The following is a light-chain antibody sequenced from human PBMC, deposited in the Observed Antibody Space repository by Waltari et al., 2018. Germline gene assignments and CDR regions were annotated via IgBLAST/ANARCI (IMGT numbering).Light chain of an antibody. CDR1: SSDVGGYNY. CDR3: CSYAGSYVV. V-gene: IGLV2-11*01. Sequence: QSALTQPRPVSGSPGQSVTISCTGTSSDVGGYNYVSWYQQHPGKAPKLMIYDVRKRPSGVPDRFSGSKSGNTASLTISGLQAEDEADYYCCSYAGSYVVFGGGTKLTVL. CDR2: DVR. J-gene: IGLJ2*01.